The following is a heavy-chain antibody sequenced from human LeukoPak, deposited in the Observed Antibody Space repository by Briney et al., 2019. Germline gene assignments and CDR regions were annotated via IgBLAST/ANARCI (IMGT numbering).Heavy chain of an antibody. Sequence: GGSLRLSCAASGFTFSSYGMHWVRQAPGKGLEWVAFIRYDGSNKYYADSVKGRFTISRDNSKNTLYLQMNSLRAEDTAVYYCARAPTYGSGSSFDYWGQGTLVTVSS. V-gene: IGHV3-30*02. CDR1: GFTFSSYG. D-gene: IGHD3-10*01. J-gene: IGHJ4*02. CDR3: ARAPTYGSGSSFDY. CDR2: IRYDGSNK.